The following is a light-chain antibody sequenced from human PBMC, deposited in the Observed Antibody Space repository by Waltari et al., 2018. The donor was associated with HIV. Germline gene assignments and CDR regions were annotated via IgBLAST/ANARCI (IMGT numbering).Light chain of an antibody. Sequence: ENVLTQSPGTLSLSPGDRATLSCRASRSVSSNYLTWYQQRPGQAPSLLIYAASTSATAIPDRFSGSGSGTDFTLTISRLEPEDFAVYYCQQYGTSPYTFGQGTKVEI. CDR2: AAS. V-gene: IGKV3-20*01. CDR1: RSVSSNY. J-gene: IGKJ2*01. CDR3: QQYGTSPYT.